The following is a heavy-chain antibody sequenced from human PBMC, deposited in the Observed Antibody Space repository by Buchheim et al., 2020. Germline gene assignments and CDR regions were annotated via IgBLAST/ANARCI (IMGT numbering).Heavy chain of an antibody. CDR2: ISSGAGTI. CDR3: ARAMVRGVIMPFDP. J-gene: IGHJ5*02. D-gene: IGHD3-10*01. Sequence: QVQLVESGGGLVKPGGSLRLSCAASGFTLSDYYMSWIRRAPGKGLEWVSYISSGAGTIHYAESLRGRFTTSRDTAKNSLYLQINSLRPEDTAVYYCARAMVRGVIMPFDPWGQGTL. V-gene: IGHV3-11*01. CDR1: GFTLSDYY.